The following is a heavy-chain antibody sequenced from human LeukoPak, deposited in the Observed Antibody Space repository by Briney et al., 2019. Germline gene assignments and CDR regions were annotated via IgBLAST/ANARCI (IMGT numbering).Heavy chain of an antibody. CDR1: ELTLSRLA. CDR3: AQKGGADN. D-gene: IGHD2-15*01. CDR2: ISSSSSNDI. V-gene: IGHV3-48*03. Sequence: GGSRRLSCPASELTLSRLARNWFGQAPGKGREWVSYISSSSSNDIYYVDSVKGRFTISRDNAKNSLYLQMNSLRDEDTAVYYCAQKGGADNWGQGTLVTVSS. J-gene: IGHJ4*02.